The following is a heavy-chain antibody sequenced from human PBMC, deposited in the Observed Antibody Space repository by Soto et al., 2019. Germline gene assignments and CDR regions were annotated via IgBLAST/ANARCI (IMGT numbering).Heavy chain of an antibody. V-gene: IGHV1-69*02. D-gene: IGHD3-10*01. J-gene: IGHJ6*02. Sequence: QVQLVQSGAEVKKPGSTVKVSCKASGGTFSSYTISWVRQAPGQGLEWMGRIIPILGIANYAQKFQGRVTITADKSTSTAYMELSSLRSEDTAVYYCARFRGSYGMDVWGQGTTVTVSS. CDR2: IIPILGIA. CDR3: ARFRGSYGMDV. CDR1: GGTFSSYT.